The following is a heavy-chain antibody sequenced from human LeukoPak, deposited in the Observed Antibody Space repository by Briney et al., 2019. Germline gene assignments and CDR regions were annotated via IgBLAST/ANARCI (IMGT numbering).Heavy chain of an antibody. D-gene: IGHD5-18*01. V-gene: IGHV3-23*01. J-gene: IGHJ4*02. CDR1: GFTFSSYA. Sequence: GGSLRLSCAAFGFTFSSYAMSWVRQAPGKGLEWVSAISGSGGSTYYADSVKGRFTISRDNSKNTLYLQMNSLRAEDTAVYYCAKGPLQLWLRYFDYWGQGTLVTVSS. CDR2: ISGSGGST. CDR3: AKGPLQLWLRYFDY.